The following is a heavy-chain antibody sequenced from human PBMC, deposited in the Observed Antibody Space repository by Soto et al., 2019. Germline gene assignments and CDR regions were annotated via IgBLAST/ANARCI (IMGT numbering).Heavy chain of an antibody. CDR2: ISSSSSTI. V-gene: IGHV3-48*01. D-gene: IGHD2-2*01. J-gene: IGHJ6*03. Sequence: GGSLRLSCAASGFTFSSYSMNWVRQAPGKGLEWVSYISSSSSTIYYADSVKGRFTISRDNAKNSLYLQMNSLRAEDTAVYYCARGKPAMGLYYYYYMDVWGKGTTVTV. CDR3: ARGKPAMGLYYYYYMDV. CDR1: GFTFSSYS.